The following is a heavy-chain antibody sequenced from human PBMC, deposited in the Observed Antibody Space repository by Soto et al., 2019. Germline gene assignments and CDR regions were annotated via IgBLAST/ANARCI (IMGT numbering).Heavy chain of an antibody. CDR1: GFTFSSYA. V-gene: IGHV3-23*01. J-gene: IGHJ4*02. Sequence: GGSLRLSCAASGFTFSSYAMSWVRQAPGKGLEWVSAISGSGGSTYYADSVKGRFTISRDNSKKTLYLQMNSLRTEDTAVYYCAKGAIDYYDSSGYYPFGYWGQGTLVTVSS. D-gene: IGHD3-22*01. CDR3: AKGAIDYYDSSGYYPFGY. CDR2: ISGSGGST.